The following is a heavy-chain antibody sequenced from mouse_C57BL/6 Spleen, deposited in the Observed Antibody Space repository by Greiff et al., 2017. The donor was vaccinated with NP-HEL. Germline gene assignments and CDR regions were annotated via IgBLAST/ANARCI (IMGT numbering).Heavy chain of an antibody. J-gene: IGHJ1*03. Sequence: DVQLQESGPGLVKPSQSLSLTCSVTGYSITSGYYWNWIRQFPGNKLEWMGYISYDGSNNYNPSLKNRISITRDTSKNQFFLKLNSVTTEDTATYYCAGYDYDGGYFDVWGTGTTVTVSS. CDR1: GYSITSGYY. V-gene: IGHV3-6*01. D-gene: IGHD2-4*01. CDR3: AGYDYDGGYFDV. CDR2: ISYDGSN.